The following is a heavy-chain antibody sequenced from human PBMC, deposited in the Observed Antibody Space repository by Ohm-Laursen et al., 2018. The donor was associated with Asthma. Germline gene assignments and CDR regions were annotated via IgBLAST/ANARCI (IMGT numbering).Heavy chain of an antibody. CDR3: ARDSTYYYDSSGSTRAFDI. J-gene: IGHJ3*02. Sequence: SVKVSCKVSGYTLTELSMHWVRQAPGKGLEWMGGFDPEDGETIYAQKFQGRVTMTEDTSTDTAYMELSRLRSDDTAVYYCARDSTYYYDSSGSTRAFDIWGQGTMVTVSS. CDR1: GYTLTELS. D-gene: IGHD3-22*01. CDR2: FDPEDGET. V-gene: IGHV1-24*01.